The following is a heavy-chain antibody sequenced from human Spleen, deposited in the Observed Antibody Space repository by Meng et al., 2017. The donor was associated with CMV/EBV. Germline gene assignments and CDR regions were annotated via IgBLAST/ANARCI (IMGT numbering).Heavy chain of an antibody. V-gene: IGHV4-4*02. D-gene: IGHD3-10*01. CDR3: ARERGAGTYQGFDY. Sequence: SGPSISTNSWWKWVRQPPGKGLEWIGEIYHNGVTNYNPSLKSRVTMSVDTSKNQFSLRLTSVTAADTAVYYCARERGAGTYQGFDYWGHGTLVTVSS. J-gene: IGHJ4*01. CDR1: GPSISTNSW. CDR2: IYHNGVT.